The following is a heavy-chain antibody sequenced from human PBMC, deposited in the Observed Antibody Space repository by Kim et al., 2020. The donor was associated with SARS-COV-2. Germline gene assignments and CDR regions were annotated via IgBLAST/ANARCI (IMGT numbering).Heavy chain of an antibody. CDR3: VRSRLTTFRDHFDN. CDR2: IDGSATTI. CDR1: GFTFSNYE. J-gene: IGHJ4*02. D-gene: IGHD3-16*01. Sequence: GGSLRLSCTTSGFTFSNYEMNWVRQTPEKGLEWVSYIDGSATTIFYADSVKGRFAISRDNTRDSLYLQMNSLTVEDTAIYYCVRSRLTTFRDHFDNWGQGTLVSVSS. V-gene: IGHV3-48*03.